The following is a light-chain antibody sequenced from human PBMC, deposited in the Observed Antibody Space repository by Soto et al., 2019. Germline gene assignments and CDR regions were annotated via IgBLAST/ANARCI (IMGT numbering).Light chain of an antibody. CDR1: SSDIGGYNF. V-gene: IGLV2-8*01. CDR3: SSYAGSNNYV. Sequence: QSALTQPPSASGSPGQSVTISCTGTSSDIGGYNFISWYQHHPGKAPELMIYEVSKRPSGVPDRFSGSKSDNTASLTVSGLQAEDEADYYCSSYAGSNNYVFGTGTQLTVL. J-gene: IGLJ1*01. CDR2: EVS.